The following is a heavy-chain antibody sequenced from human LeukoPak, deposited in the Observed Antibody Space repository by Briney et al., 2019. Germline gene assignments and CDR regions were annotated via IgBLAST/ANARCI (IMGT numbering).Heavy chain of an antibody. Sequence: PGGSLRLSCAASGFTVSSNYMSWVRQAPGKGLEWVSVIYSGGSTYYADSVKGRFTISRDNSKNTLYLQMNSLRAEDTAVYYCARDPTIFGVVIVPDYWGQGTLVTVSS. CDR2: IYSGGST. D-gene: IGHD3-3*01. CDR3: ARDPTIFGVVIVPDY. J-gene: IGHJ4*02. V-gene: IGHV3-53*01. CDR1: GFTVSSNY.